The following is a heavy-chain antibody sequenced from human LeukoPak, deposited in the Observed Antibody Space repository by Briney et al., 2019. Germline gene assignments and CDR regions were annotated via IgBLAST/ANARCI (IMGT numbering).Heavy chain of an antibody. J-gene: IGHJ4*02. CDR3: AREVARSFGY. V-gene: IGHV3-7*01. CDR1: GFRFSGFW. D-gene: IGHD2-15*01. CDR2: INQETSEK. Sequence: GGSLRLSCAASGFRFSGFWMSWVRQAPGKGPEWVANINQETSEKYYVDSVRGRFTISRDNATNSLSLQMNSLRVEDTAVYYCAREVARSFGYWGQGNLVIVYS.